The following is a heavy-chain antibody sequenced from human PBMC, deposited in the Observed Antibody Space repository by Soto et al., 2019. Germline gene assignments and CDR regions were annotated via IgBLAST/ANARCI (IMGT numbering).Heavy chain of an antibody. J-gene: IGHJ4*02. V-gene: IGHV4-34*01. D-gene: IGHD6-13*01. CDR1: GGSFSGYY. CDR2: INHSGST. Sequence: SETLSLTCAVYGGSFSGYYRSWIRQPPGKGLEWIGEINHSGSTNYNPSLKSRVTISVDTSKNQFSLKLSSVTAADTAVYYCARYRRAAAGTGFDYWGQGTLVTVSS. CDR3: ARYRRAAAGTGFDY.